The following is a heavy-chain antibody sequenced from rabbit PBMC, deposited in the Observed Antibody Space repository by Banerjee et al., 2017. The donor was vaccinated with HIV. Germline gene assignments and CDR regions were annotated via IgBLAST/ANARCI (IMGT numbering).Heavy chain of an antibody. V-gene: IGHV1S45*01. CDR2: IYTGDGST. D-gene: IGHD7-1*01. Sequence: QEPLKESGGRLVTPGGSLKLSCKASGLDFSSYSMSWVRQAPGKGLEWLGCIYTGDGSTYFASWSKCRFSISKTSSTTVTLQMTSLTAADTATSFCARGVCYAGYCCSLWGPLTLVTVS. J-gene: IGHJ6*01. CDR3: ARGVCYAGYCCSL. CDR1: GLDFSSYS.